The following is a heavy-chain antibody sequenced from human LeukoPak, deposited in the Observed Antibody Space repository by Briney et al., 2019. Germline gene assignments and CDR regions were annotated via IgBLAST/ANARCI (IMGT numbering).Heavy chain of an antibody. CDR1: GGSFSGYY. Sequence: SETLSLTCAVYGGSFSGYYWSWIRQPPGKGLEWIGEINHSGSTNYNPSLKSRVTISVDTSKNQFSLKLSSVTAADTAVYYCASSGYDPYNFDYWGQGTLVTVSS. J-gene: IGHJ4*02. V-gene: IGHV4-34*01. CDR2: INHSGST. CDR3: ASSGYDPYNFDY. D-gene: IGHD5-12*01.